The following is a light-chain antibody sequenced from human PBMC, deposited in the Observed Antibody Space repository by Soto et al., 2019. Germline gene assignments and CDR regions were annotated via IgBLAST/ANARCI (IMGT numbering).Light chain of an antibody. CDR3: QQYSSSRGT. Sequence: EIVLTQSPGTLSLSPGERATLSCRASQSVSSSYLAWYQQKPGQAPRLVIYGASSRATGIPDRFSGSGSGTNFTLTISRLEPEDFAMYYCQQYSSSRGTFGQGTKVEIK. V-gene: IGKV3-20*01. CDR1: QSVSSSY. J-gene: IGKJ1*01. CDR2: GAS.